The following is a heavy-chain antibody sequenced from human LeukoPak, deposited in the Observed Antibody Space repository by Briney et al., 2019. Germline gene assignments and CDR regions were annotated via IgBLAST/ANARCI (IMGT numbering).Heavy chain of an antibody. V-gene: IGHV3-23*01. CDR1: GFTFSRYA. CDR3: ARDRVRSVVVPAAPQDY. CDR2: IDAGGRDT. J-gene: IGHJ4*02. D-gene: IGHD2-2*01. Sequence: QPGGSLRLSCAASGFTFSRYAMNWVRQAPGKGLEWVSAIDAGGRDTYYADFVKGRFTISRDNSKNTLYLQMNSLRDADTAVYYCARDRVRSVVVPAAPQDYWGQGTLVTVSS.